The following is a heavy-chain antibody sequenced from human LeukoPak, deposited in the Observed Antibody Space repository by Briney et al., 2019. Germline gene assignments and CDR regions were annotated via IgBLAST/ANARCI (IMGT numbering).Heavy chain of an antibody. CDR1: HGSISNYY. Sequence: SETLSLTCTVSHGSISNYYWSWIRQTTGEGLEWIGFIYYSGSTNYNPSLESRVTMSVDTSKNQISLKLSSVTASDTAVYYCARRGAVYGGNDFDYWGQGILVTVSS. V-gene: IGHV4-59*08. J-gene: IGHJ4*02. CDR3: ARRGAVYGGNDFDY. D-gene: IGHD4-23*01. CDR2: IYYSGST.